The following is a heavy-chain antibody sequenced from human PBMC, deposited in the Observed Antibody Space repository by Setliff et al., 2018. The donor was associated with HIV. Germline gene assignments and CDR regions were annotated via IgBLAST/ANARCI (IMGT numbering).Heavy chain of an antibody. Sequence: NPSETLSLTCTVPGGSISSGGYYWSWIRQHPGKGLEWIGFIYYSGSTYYNPSLKSRVTISVDTSKNQFSLKLSSVTAADTAVYYCARDRRNTYYYESSGYSGAFDIWGQGTMVTVSS. CDR3: ARDRRNTYYYESSGYSGAFDI. CDR2: IYYSGST. D-gene: IGHD3-22*01. J-gene: IGHJ3*02. V-gene: IGHV4-31*03. CDR1: GGSISSGGYY.